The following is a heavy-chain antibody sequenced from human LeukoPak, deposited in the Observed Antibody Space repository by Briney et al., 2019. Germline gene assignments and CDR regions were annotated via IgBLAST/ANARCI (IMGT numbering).Heavy chain of an antibody. Sequence: GGSLRLSCAASRFIFSTYSMNWVRQAPGRGLEWVSYISRSSDIIYYADSVKGRFTISRDNGKKSLYLQMNSLRAEDTAVYYCVRDGDYSHMDVWGKGTTVTVSS. CDR3: VRDGDYSHMDV. CDR1: RFIFSTYS. D-gene: IGHD2-15*01. J-gene: IGHJ6*03. V-gene: IGHV3-48*01. CDR2: ISRSSDII.